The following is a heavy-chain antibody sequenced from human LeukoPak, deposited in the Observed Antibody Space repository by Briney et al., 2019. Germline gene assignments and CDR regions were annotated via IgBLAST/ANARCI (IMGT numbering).Heavy chain of an antibody. CDR3: ARSYCSSTSCYPWFDY. CDR1: GGSFSGYY. J-gene: IGHJ4*02. V-gene: IGHV4-34*01. CDR2: INHSGST. D-gene: IGHD2-2*01. Sequence: PSETLSLTCAVYGGSFSGYYWSWIRQPPGKGLEWIGEINHSGSTNYNPSLKSRVTISVDTSKNQFSLKLSSVTAADTAVYYCARSYCSSTSCYPWFDYWGQGTLVTVSS.